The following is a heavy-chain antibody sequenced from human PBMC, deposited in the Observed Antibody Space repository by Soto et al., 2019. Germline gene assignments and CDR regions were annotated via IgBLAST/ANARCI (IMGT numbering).Heavy chain of an antibody. V-gene: IGHV3-30-3*01. D-gene: IGHD2-15*01. J-gene: IGHJ4*02. Sequence: SLRLSCAASGFTFSSYAMHWVRQAPGKGLEWVAVISYDGSNKYYADSVKGRFTISRDNSKNTLYLQMNSLRAEDTAVYYCAREAAVVVAHYDYWGQGTLVTVSS. CDR3: AREAAVVVAHYDY. CDR1: GFTFSSYA. CDR2: ISYDGSNK.